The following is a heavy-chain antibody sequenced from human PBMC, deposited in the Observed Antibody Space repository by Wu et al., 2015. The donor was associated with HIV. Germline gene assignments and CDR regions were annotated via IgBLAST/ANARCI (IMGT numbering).Heavy chain of an antibody. V-gene: IGHV1-69*05. Sequence: QVQLVQSGAEVKKPGSSVKVSCKASGGTFSSYAISWVRQAPGQGLEWMGGIIPIFGTANYAQKFQGRVTITTDESTSTAYMELSSLRSEDTAVYYCARGGGYQPLLYRSSAFDIWGQGTMVHRLF. CDR3: ARGGGYQPLLYRSSAFDI. D-gene: IGHD2-2*02. J-gene: IGHJ3*02. CDR2: IIPIFGTA. CDR1: GGTFSSYA.